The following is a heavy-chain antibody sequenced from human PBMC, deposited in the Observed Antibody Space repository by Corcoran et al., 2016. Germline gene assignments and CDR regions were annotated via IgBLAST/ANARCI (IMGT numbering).Heavy chain of an antibody. D-gene: IGHD3-22*01. CDR1: GFTFSSYS. CDR3: ARDFAYDSSGPIDY. J-gene: IGHJ4*02. CDR2: ISSSSSYI. V-gene: IGHV3-21*01. Sequence: EVQLVESGGGLVKPGGSLRLSCAASGFTFSSYSMNWVRQAPGKGLEWVSSISSSSSYIYYADSVKGRFNISRDNAKNSLYLQMNSLRAEETAVYYCARDFAYDSSGPIDYWGQGTLVTVSS.